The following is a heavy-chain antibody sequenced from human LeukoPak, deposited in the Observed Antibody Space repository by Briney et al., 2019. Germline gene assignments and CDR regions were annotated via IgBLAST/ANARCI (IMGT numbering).Heavy chain of an antibody. Sequence: GASVKVSCKASGYTFTTYDIYWVRQATGQGLEWMGWVNPNSGDTAYARKFQGRISMTRDTSISTAYMELNSLKSEDTAVYYCARDREQLVLDYWGQGTLVTVSS. J-gene: IGHJ4*02. V-gene: IGHV1-8*01. CDR1: GYTFTTYD. D-gene: IGHD6-6*01. CDR3: ARDREQLVLDY. CDR2: VNPNSGDT.